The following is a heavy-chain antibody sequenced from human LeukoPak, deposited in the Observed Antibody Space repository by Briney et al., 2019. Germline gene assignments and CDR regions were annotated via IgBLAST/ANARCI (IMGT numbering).Heavy chain of an antibody. CDR3: ARDIPAIGGDSTNLDY. Sequence: GESLRLSCAVSGFTFSNYAMNWIRQAPGKGLEWVSSIDVGSYTYYAGSVKGRFTISRDNAKNSLYLQMNSLRAEDTAVYYCARDIPAIGGDSTNLDYWGQGTLVTVSS. CDR2: IDVGSYT. D-gene: IGHD2-21*01. CDR1: GFTFSNYA. J-gene: IGHJ4*02. V-gene: IGHV3-69-1*02.